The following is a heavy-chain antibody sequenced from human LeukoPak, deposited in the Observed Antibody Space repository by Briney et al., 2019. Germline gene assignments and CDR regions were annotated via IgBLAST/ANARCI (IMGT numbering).Heavy chain of an antibody. CDR1: GYTFTSYG. V-gene: IGHV1-18*01. CDR3: AMGETVTTPPRDY. D-gene: IGHD4-17*01. J-gene: IGHJ4*02. CDR2: ISGYNGNT. Sequence: ASVKVSCKASGYTFTSYGFTWVRQAPGQGLEWMGWISGYNGNTNYAQKLQGRVTVTTDTSTSTAYMELTSLRSDDTAVYYCAMGETVTTPPRDYWGQGTLVTVSS.